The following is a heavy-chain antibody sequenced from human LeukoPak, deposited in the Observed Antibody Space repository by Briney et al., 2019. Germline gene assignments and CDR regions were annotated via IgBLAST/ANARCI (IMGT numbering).Heavy chain of an antibody. V-gene: IGHV1-69*04. CDR2: IIPILGIA. Sequence: SVKVSCKASGGTFSSYAISWVRQAPGQGLEWMGRIIPILGIANYAQKFQGRVTITADKSTSTAYMELSSLRSEDTAVYYCARDYYDSSGSPPLFDYWGQGTLVTVSS. CDR3: ARDYYDSSGSPPLFDY. CDR1: GGTFSSYA. J-gene: IGHJ4*02. D-gene: IGHD3-22*01.